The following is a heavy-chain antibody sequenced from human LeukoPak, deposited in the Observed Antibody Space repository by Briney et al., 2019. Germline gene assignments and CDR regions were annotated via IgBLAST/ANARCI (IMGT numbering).Heavy chain of an antibody. J-gene: IGHJ4*02. CDR1: GGSFSGYY. CDR3: ARGHNYCTNGVCLFSFDY. CDR2: INHSGST. D-gene: IGHD2-8*01. V-gene: IGHV4-34*01. Sequence: SETLSLTCAVYGGSFSGYYWSWIRQPPGKGLEWIGEINHSGSTNYNPSLKSRVTISVDTSKNQFSLKLSSVTAADTAVYYCARGHNYCTNGVCLFSFDYWGQGTLVTVSS.